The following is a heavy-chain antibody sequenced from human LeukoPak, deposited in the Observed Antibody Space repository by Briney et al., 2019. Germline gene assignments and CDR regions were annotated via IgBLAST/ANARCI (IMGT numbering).Heavy chain of an antibody. CDR3: ARDRFEDYGDTELGY. CDR1: GFIFSTYW. CDR2: IKQDGSEK. V-gene: IGHV3-7*01. D-gene: IGHD4-17*01. J-gene: IGHJ4*02. Sequence: GRSLRLSCAASGFIFSTYWMSWVRQAPGKGLEWVANIKQDGSEKYYVDSVKGRFTISRDNAKNSLYLQMNSLRAEDTAVYYCARDRFEDYGDTELGYWGQGTLVTVSS.